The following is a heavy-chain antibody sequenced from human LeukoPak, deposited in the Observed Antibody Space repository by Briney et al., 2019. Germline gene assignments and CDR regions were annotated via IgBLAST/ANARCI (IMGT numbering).Heavy chain of an antibody. CDR1: GGSISSYY. CDR2: IYYSGST. D-gene: IGHD6-13*01. J-gene: IGHJ5*02. Sequence: SETLSLTCTVSGGSISSYYWSWIRQPPGKGLEWIGYIYYSGSTNYNPSLESRVTISVDTSKNQFSLKLSSVTAADTAVYYCARHLRRGSSWLDPWGQGTLVTVSS. CDR3: ARHLRRGSSWLDP. V-gene: IGHV4-59*08.